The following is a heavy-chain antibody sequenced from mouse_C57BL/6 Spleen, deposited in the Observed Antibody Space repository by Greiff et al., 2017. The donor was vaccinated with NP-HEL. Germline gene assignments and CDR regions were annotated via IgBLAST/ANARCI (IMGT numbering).Heavy chain of an antibody. CDR3: ARKAVNYFDY. CDR1: GYTFTSYW. CDR2: IDPSDGYH. Sequence: QVQLQQPGAELVMPGASVKLSCKASGYTFTSYWMHWVKQRPGQGLEWIGEIDPSDGYHNYNQKFKGKSTLTVDKSSSTAYMQRSSLTSEDSAVYYCARKAVNYFDYWGQGTTLTDSS. V-gene: IGHV1-69*01. D-gene: IGHD3-3*01. J-gene: IGHJ2*01.